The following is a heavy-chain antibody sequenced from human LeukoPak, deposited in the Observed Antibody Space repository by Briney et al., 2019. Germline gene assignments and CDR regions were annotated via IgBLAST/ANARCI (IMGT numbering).Heavy chain of an antibody. D-gene: IGHD3-16*02. CDR2: INHSGST. CDR3: ARHGKGDIFADY. CDR1: GGSFSGYY. V-gene: IGHV4-34*01. Sequence: PSETLSLTCAVYGGSFSGYYWSWIRQPPGKGLEWIGEINHSGSTNYNPSLKSRVTISVDTSKNQFSLKLSSVTAADAAVYYCARHGKGDIFADYWGQGTLVTVSS. J-gene: IGHJ4*02.